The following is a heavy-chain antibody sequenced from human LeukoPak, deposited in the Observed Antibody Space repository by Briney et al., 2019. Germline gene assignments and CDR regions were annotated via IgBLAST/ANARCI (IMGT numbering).Heavy chain of an antibody. J-gene: IGHJ4*02. Sequence: GGSLRLSCVGSGFTFSNNPLSWVRQAPGKGLEWVSAISGSGGNTYYADSVRGRFTISRDNSKNTLFLQMNTLRAEDTAVYYCATTKQARRYFDYWGQGTLVTVSS. CDR3: ATTKQARRYFDY. D-gene: IGHD1-1*01. V-gene: IGHV3-23*01. CDR1: GFTFSNNP. CDR2: ISGSGGNT.